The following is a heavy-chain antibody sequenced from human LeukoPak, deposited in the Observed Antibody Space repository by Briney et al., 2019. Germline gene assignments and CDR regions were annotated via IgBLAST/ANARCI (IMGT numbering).Heavy chain of an antibody. CDR3: AKGQDYYDSSGLDY. D-gene: IGHD3-22*01. V-gene: IGHV3-23*01. CDR2: ISGSGGST. CDR1: GFTFSSYA. Sequence: GGSLRLSCAASGFTFSSYAMSWVRQAPGKGLEWVSVISGSGGSTYYADSVKGRSTIFRDNSKNTLCLQMNSLRAEDTAVYYCAKGQDYYDSSGLDYWGQGTLVTVSS. J-gene: IGHJ4*02.